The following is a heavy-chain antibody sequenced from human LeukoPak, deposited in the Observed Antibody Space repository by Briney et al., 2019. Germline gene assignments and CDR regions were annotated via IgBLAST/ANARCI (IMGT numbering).Heavy chain of an antibody. Sequence: SETLSLTCAVYGGSLSGYYWSWIRQPPGKGLEWIGEINHSGSTNYNPSLKSRVTISVDTSKNQFSLKLSSVTAADTAVYYCARGKLSFGYYYDSSGQPYFDYWGQGTLVTVSS. J-gene: IGHJ4*02. V-gene: IGHV4-34*01. CDR1: GGSLSGYY. D-gene: IGHD3-22*01. CDR2: INHSGST. CDR3: ARGKLSFGYYYDSSGQPYFDY.